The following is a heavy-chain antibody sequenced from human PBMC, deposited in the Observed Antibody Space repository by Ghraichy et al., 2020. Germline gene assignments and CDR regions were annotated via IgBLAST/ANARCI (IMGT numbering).Heavy chain of an antibody. V-gene: IGHV4-34*01. CDR1: GGSFSDDY. CDR3: ARATIGYGLAV. J-gene: IGHJ6*02. Sequence: SETLSLTCAVYGGSFSDDYWTWIRQPPGKGLEWIGEINHSGSTHYNPSLTRRVTISLHTSKNQFSLKLSSVTAADTALSYCARATIGYGLAVWGQGTTATVSS. CDR2: INHSGST. D-gene: IGHD3-16*01.